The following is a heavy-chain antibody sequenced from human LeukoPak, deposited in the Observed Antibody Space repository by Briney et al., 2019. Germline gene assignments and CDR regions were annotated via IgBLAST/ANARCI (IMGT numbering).Heavy chain of an antibody. J-gene: IGHJ4*02. CDR1: GFTFSSHW. Sequence: GGSLRLSCAASGFTFSSHWMTWVRQAPGKGLEWVAKIKQDGSEKYYVDSVKGRFTISRDNAKNSLYLQMNSLGAEGTAVYYCARRGTSSSWAHFDYWGQGTLVTVSS. CDR3: ARRGTSSSWAHFDY. V-gene: IGHV3-7*05. CDR2: IKQDGSEK. D-gene: IGHD6-13*01.